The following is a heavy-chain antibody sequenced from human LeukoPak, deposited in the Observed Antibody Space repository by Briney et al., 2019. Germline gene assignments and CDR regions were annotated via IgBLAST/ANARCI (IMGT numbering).Heavy chain of an antibody. J-gene: IGHJ6*02. Sequence: SVKVSCKASGGTFSSYAISWVRQAPGQGLEWMGGIIPIFGTANYAQKFQGRVTITADESTSTAYMELSSLRSEDTAVYYCARGYGVTIFGVVIIDNYYYYGMDVWGQGTTVTVSS. CDR3: ARGYGVTIFGVVIIDNYYYYGMDV. CDR2: IIPIFGTA. D-gene: IGHD3-3*01. V-gene: IGHV1-69*13. CDR1: GGTFSSYA.